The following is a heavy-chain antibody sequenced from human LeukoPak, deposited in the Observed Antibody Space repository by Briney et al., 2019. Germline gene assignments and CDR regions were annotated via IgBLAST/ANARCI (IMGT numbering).Heavy chain of an antibody. D-gene: IGHD4-17*01. CDR1: GFTFSSYW. V-gene: IGHV3-7*03. J-gene: IGHJ3*02. Sequence: GGSLRLSCAASGFTFSSYWMSWVRQAPGKGLEWVANIKQDGSEKYYVDSVKGRFTISRDNAKNSLYLQMNSLRAEDTALYYCAKDYYTVTTTPVAFDIWGQGTMVTVSS. CDR2: IKQDGSEK. CDR3: AKDYYTVTTTPVAFDI.